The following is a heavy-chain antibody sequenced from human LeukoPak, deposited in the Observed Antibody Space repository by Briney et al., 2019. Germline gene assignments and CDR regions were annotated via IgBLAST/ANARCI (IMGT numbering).Heavy chain of an antibody. V-gene: IGHV4-34*01. D-gene: IGHD5-18*01. CDR3: ARGMTWIQLWLQSTIFDY. Sequence: ASETLSLTCAVYGGSFSGYYWSWIRQPPGKGLEWIGEINHSGSTNYNPSLKSRVTISVDTSKNQFSLKVSSVTAADTAVYYCARGMTWIQLWLQSTIFDYWGQGTLVTVSS. J-gene: IGHJ4*02. CDR2: INHSGST. CDR1: GGSFSGYY.